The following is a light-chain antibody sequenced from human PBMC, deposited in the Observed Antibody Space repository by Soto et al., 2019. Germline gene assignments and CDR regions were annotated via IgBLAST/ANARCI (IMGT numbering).Light chain of an antibody. CDR2: EVT. J-gene: IGLJ1*01. CDR1: SGDIGSYNR. Sequence: QSALTQPASVSGSPGQSITISCTGTSGDIGSYNRVSWYQQHPGKAPKLIIYEVTDRPSGVSNRFSGSKSGNTASLTISGLQAEDEAEYYCSSYTSSSTLPYVFGTGTKLTVL. V-gene: IGLV2-14*01. CDR3: SSYTSSSTLPYV.